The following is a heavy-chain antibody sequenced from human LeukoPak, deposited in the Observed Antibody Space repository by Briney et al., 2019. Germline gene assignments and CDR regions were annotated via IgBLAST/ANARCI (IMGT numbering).Heavy chain of an antibody. Sequence: PGGSLSLSCAAPGFTFRSFALSWFRQPPGKGWEWVSTISGSGGSTSYADSVKGRFTISRDNSKNTLYLRMNSLRAEDTAVYYCAKDRNAWPTNFDSWGQGTLVTVSA. CDR3: AKDRNAWPTNFDS. D-gene: IGHD5-24*01. V-gene: IGHV3-23*01. CDR2: ISGSGGST. J-gene: IGHJ4*02. CDR1: GFTFRSFA.